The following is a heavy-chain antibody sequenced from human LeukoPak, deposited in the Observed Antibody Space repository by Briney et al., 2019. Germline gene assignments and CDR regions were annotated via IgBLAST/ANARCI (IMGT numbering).Heavy chain of an antibody. CDR3: VRDGGMDY. CDR2: INPNNGDT. CDR1: GYTFTSYD. D-gene: IGHD2-15*01. V-gene: IGHV1-2*02. Sequence: GASVKVSCKASGYTFTSYDINWVRQATGQGLEWMGWINPNNGDTNFAQKFQGRVTMTRDTSLGTAYMELSSLTSDDTAVYYCVRDGGMDYWGQGSLVTVSS. J-gene: IGHJ4*02.